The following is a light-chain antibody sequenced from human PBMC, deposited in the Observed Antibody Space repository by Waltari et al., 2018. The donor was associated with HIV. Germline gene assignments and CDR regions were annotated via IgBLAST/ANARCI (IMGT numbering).Light chain of an antibody. Sequence: EIVLTQSPATLSLSPGVRATLSCRASQSVSSYLAWYQQKPGQAPRLLIYDASNRATGIPARFSGSGSGTDFTLTISGLEPEDFAVYYCQQRSRWPGTFGQGTKVEIK. V-gene: IGKV3-11*01. J-gene: IGKJ1*01. CDR2: DAS. CDR1: QSVSSY. CDR3: QQRSRWPGT.